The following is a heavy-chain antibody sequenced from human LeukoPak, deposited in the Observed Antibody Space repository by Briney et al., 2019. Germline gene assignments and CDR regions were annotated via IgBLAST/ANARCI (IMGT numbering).Heavy chain of an antibody. Sequence: PSETLSLTCTVSGGSISSYYWSWIRQPPGKGLEWIGYIYYSASTNYNPSLKSRVTISVDTSKNQFSLKLSSVTAADTAVYYCARGPYGDYAGYFDLWGRGTLVTVSS. D-gene: IGHD4-17*01. CDR2: IYYSAST. V-gene: IGHV4-59*01. CDR1: GGSISSYY. CDR3: ARGPYGDYAGYFDL. J-gene: IGHJ2*01.